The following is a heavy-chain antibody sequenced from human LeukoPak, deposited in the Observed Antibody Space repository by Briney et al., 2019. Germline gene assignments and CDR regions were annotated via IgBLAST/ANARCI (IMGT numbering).Heavy chain of an antibody. J-gene: IGHJ4*02. CDR3: ARDVHSSSSVFDY. CDR1: GFTFSSYS. D-gene: IGHD6-6*01. CDR2: ISSSSYI. Sequence: GGSLRLSCAASGFTFSSYSMNWVRQAPGKGLEWVSSISSSSYIYYADSVKGRFTISRDNAKNSLYLQMNSLRAEDTAVYYCARDVHSSSSVFDYWGQGTLVTVSS. V-gene: IGHV3-21*01.